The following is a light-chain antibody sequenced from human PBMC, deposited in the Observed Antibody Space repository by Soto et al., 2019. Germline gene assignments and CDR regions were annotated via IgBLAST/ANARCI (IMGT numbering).Light chain of an antibody. CDR3: QTWDIGIHV. CDR1: SGHSNYA. V-gene: IGLV4-69*01. J-gene: IGLJ1*01. Sequence: QPVLTQSPSASASLGASVKLTCTLSSGHSNYAVAWLQQQPEKGPRYLMKINSDGRHSKGDGIPDRFSGSSSGADRYLTISSLQSEDEADYYCQTWDIGIHVFGTGTKSPS. CDR2: INSDGRH.